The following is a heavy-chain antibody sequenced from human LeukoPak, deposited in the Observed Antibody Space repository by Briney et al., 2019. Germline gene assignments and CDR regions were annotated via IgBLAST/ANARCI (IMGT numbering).Heavy chain of an antibody. CDR2: INHSGST. V-gene: IGHV4-34*01. D-gene: IGHD1-7*01. CDR3: ARDLKGRKSGTTFSHYYYMDV. Sequence: SETLSLTCAVYGGSFSGYYWSWIRQPPGKGLEWIGEINHSGSTNYNPSLKSRVTISVDTSKNQFSLKLSSVTAADTAVYYCARDLKGRKSGTTFSHYYYMDVWGKGTTVTVSS. CDR1: GGSFSGYY. J-gene: IGHJ6*03.